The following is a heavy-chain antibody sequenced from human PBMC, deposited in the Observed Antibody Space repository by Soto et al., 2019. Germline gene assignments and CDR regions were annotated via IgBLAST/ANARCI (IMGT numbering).Heavy chain of an antibody. CDR3: ARDASGSYSSSWYYFDY. CDR2: IYYSGST. CDR1: GGSISSGGYY. V-gene: IGHV4-31*03. D-gene: IGHD6-13*01. Sequence: SETLSLTCTVSGGSISSGGYYWSWIRQHPGKGLEWIGYIYYSGSTYYNPSLKSRVTISVDTSKNQFSLKLSSVTAADTAVYYCARDASGSYSSSWYYFDYWGQGTLVTV. J-gene: IGHJ4*02.